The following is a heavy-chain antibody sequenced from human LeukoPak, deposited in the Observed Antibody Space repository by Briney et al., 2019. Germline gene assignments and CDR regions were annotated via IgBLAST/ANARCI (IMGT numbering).Heavy chain of an antibody. CDR2: ISVDGDTK. CDR3: AKDIIGYAPL. J-gene: IGHJ4*02. D-gene: IGHD2-2*01. CDR1: GFTFDDFP. V-gene: IGHV3-43*01. Sequence: GGSLRLSCAASGFTFDDFPMHWVRQQQGRGLEWVSLISVDGDTKYYADSVRGRFTISRDNSKNSLYLQMNSLRTEDTAFYFCAKDIIGYAPLWGQGTLVTVSS.